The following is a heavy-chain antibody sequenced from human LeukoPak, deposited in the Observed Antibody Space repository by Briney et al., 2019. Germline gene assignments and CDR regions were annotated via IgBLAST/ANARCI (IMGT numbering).Heavy chain of an antibody. D-gene: IGHD6-19*01. J-gene: IGHJ4*02. CDR3: ARHASVDGNWPRPLDY. Sequence: SETLSLTCTVSGGSISSSNYYWGWIRQPPGKGLEWIGNIYYSGSTYYKTSLKTRVTISVDTSKNQFSLKLTSVTAADTAVYYCARHASVDGNWPRPLDYWGQGSLVTVSS. V-gene: IGHV4-39*01. CDR1: GGSISSSNYY. CDR2: IYYSGST.